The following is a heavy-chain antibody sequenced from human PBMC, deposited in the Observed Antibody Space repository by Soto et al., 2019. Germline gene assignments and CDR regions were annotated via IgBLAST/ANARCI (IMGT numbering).Heavy chain of an antibody. CDR3: AKVVGRVTTVGFHYYGMDV. Sequence: GGSPRLSCAASGFTFSSYAMSWVRQAPGKGLEWVSAISGSGGSTYYADSVKGRFTISRDNSKNTLYLQMNSLRAEDTAVYYCAKVVGRVTTVGFHYYGMDVWGQGTTVTVSS. J-gene: IGHJ6*02. CDR2: ISGSGGST. CDR1: GFTFSSYA. D-gene: IGHD4-17*01. V-gene: IGHV3-23*01.